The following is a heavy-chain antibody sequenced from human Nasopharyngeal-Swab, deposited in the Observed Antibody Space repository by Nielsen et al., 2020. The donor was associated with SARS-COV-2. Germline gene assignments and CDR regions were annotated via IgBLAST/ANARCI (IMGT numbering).Heavy chain of an antibody. CDR1: GYTFTNYA. CDR3: ARDWGFYGMDV. CDR2: INTNTREP. J-gene: IGHJ6*02. V-gene: IGHV7-4-1*02. Sequence: SLKVSCHASGYTFTNYAMNLVRQSPGQGLEWMGWINTNTREPTYAQDFTGRFAFSLDTSVSTAYLQITSLKADDTAVYYCARDWGFYGMDVWGQGTTVIVSS. D-gene: IGHD3-16*01.